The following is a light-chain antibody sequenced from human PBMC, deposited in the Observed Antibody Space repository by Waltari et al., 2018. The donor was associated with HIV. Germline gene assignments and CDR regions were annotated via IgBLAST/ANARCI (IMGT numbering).Light chain of an antibody. CDR2: INN. V-gene: IGLV1-44*01. Sequence: QSVLTQPSSASGTPGQRVTISCSGSTSNIGNNTVSWYQQLPGTAPKLLIYINNQRSSGVPDRFSGSKSGTSASLAISGLQSEDEADYYCAVWDDSLNGVLFGGGTKLTVL. CDR1: TSNIGNNT. CDR3: AVWDDSLNGVL. J-gene: IGLJ2*01.